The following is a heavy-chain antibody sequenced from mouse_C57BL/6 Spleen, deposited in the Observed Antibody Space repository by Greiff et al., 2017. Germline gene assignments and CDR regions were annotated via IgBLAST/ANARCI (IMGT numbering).Heavy chain of an antibody. CDR3: ARRGDYYAMDY. CDR2: INYDGSST. V-gene: IGHV5-16*01. J-gene: IGHJ4*01. Sequence: EVKVVESEGGLVQPGSSMKLSCTASGFTFSDYYMAWVRQVPEKGLEWVANINYDGSSTYYLDSLKSRFIISRDNAKNILYLQMSSLKSEDTATYYCARRGDYYAMDYWGQGTSVTVSS. CDR1: GFTFSDYY.